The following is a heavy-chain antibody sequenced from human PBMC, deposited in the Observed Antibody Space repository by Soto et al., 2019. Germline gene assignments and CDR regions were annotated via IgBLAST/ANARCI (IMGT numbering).Heavy chain of an antibody. CDR2: ISYDGSNK. CDR1: GFTFSSHA. V-gene: IGHV3-30-3*01. D-gene: IGHD6-6*01. Sequence: GGSLRLSCAASGFTFSSHAMHWVRQAPGKGLEWVAVISYDGSNKYYADSVKGRFTISRDNSKNTLYLQMNSRRAEDTAVYYCARTDYSSSSVLGGPYYYYYGMDVWGQGTTVTVSS. CDR3: ARTDYSSSSVLGGPYYYYYGMDV. J-gene: IGHJ6*02.